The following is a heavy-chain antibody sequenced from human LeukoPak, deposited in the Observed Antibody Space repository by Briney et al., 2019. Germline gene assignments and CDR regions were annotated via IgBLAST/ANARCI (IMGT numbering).Heavy chain of an antibody. CDR3: VTGCGGDCYGLDY. D-gene: IGHD2-21*02. CDR1: GLTFRNYW. V-gene: IGHV3-74*01. J-gene: IGHJ4*02. Sequence: GGSLRLSCVASGLTFRNYWMHWVRHAPGKGLVWVSYSNSDGTRTTYADSVKGRFTISRDNAKNTLYLEMTSLRDEDTAVYYCVTGCGGDCYGLDYWGQGTLVTVSS. CDR2: SNSDGTRT.